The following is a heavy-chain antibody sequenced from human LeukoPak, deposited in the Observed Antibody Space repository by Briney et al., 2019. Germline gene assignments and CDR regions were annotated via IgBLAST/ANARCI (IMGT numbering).Heavy chain of an antibody. CDR1: GGSIRSSNW. Sequence: PSETLSLTCAVSGGSIRSSNWWTWVRQAPGKGLEWVAVIWYDGSNKYYADSVKGRFTISRDNSKNTLYLQMNSLRAEDTAVYYCARPTYSGSYYWFDYWGQGTLVTVSS. CDR3: ARPTYSGSYYWFDY. V-gene: IGHV3-33*08. J-gene: IGHJ4*02. D-gene: IGHD1-26*01. CDR2: IWYDGSNK.